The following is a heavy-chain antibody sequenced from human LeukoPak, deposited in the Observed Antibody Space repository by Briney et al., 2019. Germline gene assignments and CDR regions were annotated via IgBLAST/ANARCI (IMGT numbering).Heavy chain of an antibody. V-gene: IGHV4-59*08. D-gene: IGHD3-3*01. Sequence: PSETLSLTCTVSGGSISSYYWGWIRQPPGKGLEWIGYIYYSGSTNYNPSLKSRVTISVDTSKNQFSLKLSSVTAADTAVYYCASSFWRNYPQFDPWGQGTLVTVSS. J-gene: IGHJ5*02. CDR2: IYYSGST. CDR1: GGSISSYY. CDR3: ASSFWRNYPQFDP.